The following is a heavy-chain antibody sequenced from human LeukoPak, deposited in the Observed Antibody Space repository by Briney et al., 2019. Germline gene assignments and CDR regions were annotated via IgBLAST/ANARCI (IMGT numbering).Heavy chain of an antibody. J-gene: IGHJ4*02. CDR3: ARDDYVWGSYDY. Sequence: ASVKVSCKVSGYTLTELSMHWVRQAPGKGLEWMGGFDPEDGETIYAQKFQGRVTMTRDTSISTAYMELSRLRSDDTAVYYCARDDYVWGSYDYWGQGTLVTVSS. CDR2: FDPEDGET. D-gene: IGHD3-16*01. CDR1: GYTLTELS. V-gene: IGHV1-24*01.